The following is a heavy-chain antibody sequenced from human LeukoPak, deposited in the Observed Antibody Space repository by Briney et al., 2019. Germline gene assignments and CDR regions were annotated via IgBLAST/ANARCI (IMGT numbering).Heavy chain of an antibody. Sequence: GASVKVSCKASGYTFTGYYMHWVRQAPGQGLEWMGWINPNSGGINYAQKFQGRVTMTRDTSISTAYMELSRLRSDGTAVYYCARDRGTVTTDFDYWGQGTLVTVSS. V-gene: IGHV1-2*02. D-gene: IGHD4-17*01. J-gene: IGHJ4*02. CDR1: GYTFTGYY. CDR3: ARDRGTVTTDFDY. CDR2: INPNSGGI.